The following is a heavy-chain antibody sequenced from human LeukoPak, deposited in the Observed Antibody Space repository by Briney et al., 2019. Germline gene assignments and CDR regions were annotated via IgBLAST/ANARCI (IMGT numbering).Heavy chain of an antibody. CDR2: IYSGGST. V-gene: IGHV3-53*01. J-gene: IGHJ4*02. CDR3: AKETGYSSGWSHIDY. CDR1: GFTVSSNY. D-gene: IGHD6-19*01. Sequence: GGSLRLSCAASGFTVSSNYMSWVRQAPGKGLEWVSVIYSGGSTYYADSVKGRFTISRDNSKNTLYLQMNSLRAEDTAVYYCAKETGYSSGWSHIDYWGQGTLVTVSS.